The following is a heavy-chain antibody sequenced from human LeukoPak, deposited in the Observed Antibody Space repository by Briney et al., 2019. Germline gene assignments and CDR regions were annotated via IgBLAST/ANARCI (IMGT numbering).Heavy chain of an antibody. CDR3: ARDLLDDYSNYYNWFDP. V-gene: IGHV1-69*05. CDR2: IIPIFGTA. J-gene: IGHJ5*02. Sequence: AASVKVSYKASGGTFSSYAISWVRQAPGQGLEWMGGIIPIFGTANYAQKFQGRVTITTDESTSTAYMELSSLRSEDTAVYYCARDLLDDYSNYYNWFDPWGQGTLVTVSS. D-gene: IGHD4-11*01. CDR1: GGTFSSYA.